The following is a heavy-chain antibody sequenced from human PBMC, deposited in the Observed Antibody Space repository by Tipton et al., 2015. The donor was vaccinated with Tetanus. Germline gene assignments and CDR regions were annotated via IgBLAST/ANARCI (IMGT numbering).Heavy chain of an antibody. CDR1: GYTFTGYY. D-gene: IGHD6-19*01. CDR2: IHPNSGGT. CDR3: ASDSSGLDAFDI. Sequence: QLVQSGAEVKKPGASVKVSCKASGYTFTGYYMHCVRQAPGQGLEWLGWIHPNSGGTNYAQKCQGRVTMTRDTSIRTAYMERSRLRSDDTAVYYWASDSSGLDAFDIWGQGTMVTVSS. J-gene: IGHJ3*02. V-gene: IGHV1-2*02.